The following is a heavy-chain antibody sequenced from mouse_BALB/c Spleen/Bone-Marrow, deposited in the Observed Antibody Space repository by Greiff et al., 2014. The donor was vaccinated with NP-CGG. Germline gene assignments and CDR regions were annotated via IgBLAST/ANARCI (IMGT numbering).Heavy chain of an antibody. J-gene: IGHJ2*01. Sequence: DLVKPGASVKLSCKASGYTFTSYWINWIKQRPGQGLEWIGRIAPGSGSTYYNEMFKGKATLTVDTSSSTAYIQLSSLSSEDSAVYFCARFPFYYGSSFYYFDYWGPGPTLTVSS. V-gene: IGHV1S41*01. CDR3: ARFPFYYGSSFYYFDY. CDR1: GYTFTSYW. D-gene: IGHD1-1*01. CDR2: IAPGSGST.